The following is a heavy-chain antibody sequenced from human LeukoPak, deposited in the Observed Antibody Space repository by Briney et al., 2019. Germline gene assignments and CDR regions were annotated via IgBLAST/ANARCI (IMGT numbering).Heavy chain of an antibody. D-gene: IGHD3-10*01. J-gene: IGHJ3*02. CDR3: ARVGSGRHLRNAFEI. Sequence: GGSLMQLSAGSGFTFSDYHMSWIRQAPGKGLEWVSYISSSSSYTNYADSVKGRFTISRDNAKNSLYLQMNSLRAEDTDVYYCARVGSGRHLRNAFEILGQ. CDR2: ISSSSSYT. CDR1: GFTFSDYH. V-gene: IGHV3-11*06.